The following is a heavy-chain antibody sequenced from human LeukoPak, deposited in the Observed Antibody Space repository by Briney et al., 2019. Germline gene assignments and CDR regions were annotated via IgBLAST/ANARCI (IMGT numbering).Heavy chain of an antibody. D-gene: IGHD3-16*02. V-gene: IGHV1-18*01. J-gene: IGHJ5*02. CDR3: ARAIMITFGGVIGHNWFDP. CDR1: GYTFTSYG. Sequence: GASVKVSCKASGYTFTSYGISWVRQAPGQGLEWMGWISAYNGNTNYAQKLQGRVTMTTDTSTSTAYMELRSLRSDDTAVYYCARAIMITFGGVIGHNWFDPWAREPWSPSPQ. CDR2: ISAYNGNT.